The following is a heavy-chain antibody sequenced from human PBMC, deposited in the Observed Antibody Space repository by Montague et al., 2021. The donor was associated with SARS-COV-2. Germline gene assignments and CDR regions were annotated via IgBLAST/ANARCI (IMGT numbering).Heavy chain of an antibody. CDR1: GFPFSSYA. D-gene: IGHD2-2*01. V-gene: IGHV3-30*04. J-gene: IGHJ6*02. CDR2: ILYDGSNK. Sequence: FLRLSCAASGFPFSSYAMHLFRQAPGKGLEWVAIILYDGSNKYYSDSVKGRFTISRDNSKNTLFLQMNSLRPEDTAVYYCARDQGIVVPSWVMDVWGQGTTVTVSS. CDR3: ARDQGIVVPSWVMDV.